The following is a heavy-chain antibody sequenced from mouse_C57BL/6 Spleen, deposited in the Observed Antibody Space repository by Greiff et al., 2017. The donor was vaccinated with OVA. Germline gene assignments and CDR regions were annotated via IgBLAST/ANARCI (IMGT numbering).Heavy chain of an antibody. CDR1: GYTFTSYD. CDR3: ARTCYGSSFSFDY. Sequence: VKLMESGPELVKPGASVKLSCKASGYTFTSYDINWVKQRPGQGLEWIGWIYPRDGSTKYNEKFKGKATLTVEKSSSTAYMELHSLTSEDPAVYFSARTCYGSSFSFDYWGQGTTLTVSS. V-gene: IGHV1-85*01. CDR2: IYPRDGST. J-gene: IGHJ2*01. D-gene: IGHD1-1*01.